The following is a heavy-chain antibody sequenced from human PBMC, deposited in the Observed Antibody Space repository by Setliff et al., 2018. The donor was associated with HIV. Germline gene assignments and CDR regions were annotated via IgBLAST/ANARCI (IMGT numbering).Heavy chain of an antibody. CDR2: INPNNGDT. Sequence: ASVKVSCKASGYIFTGYYIHWVRQAPGQGLEWMGRINPNNGDTNSAQKFQGRVTMTRDTSISTAYMELSRLRSDDTAVYYCARDRWVWGGSDSGYYYYFMDVWGRGTTVTVSS. CDR1: GYIFTGYY. D-gene: IGHD6-19*01. J-gene: IGHJ6*03. CDR3: ARDRWVWGGSDSGYYYYFMDV. V-gene: IGHV1-2*06.